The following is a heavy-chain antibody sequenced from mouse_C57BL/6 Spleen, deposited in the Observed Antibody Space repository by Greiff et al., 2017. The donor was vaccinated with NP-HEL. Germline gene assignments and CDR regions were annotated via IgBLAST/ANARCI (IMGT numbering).Heavy chain of an antibody. Sequence: EVQLQQSGAELVKPGASVKLSCTASGFNIKDYYMHWVKQRTEQGLEWIGRIDPEDGETKYARKFQGKATITADTSSNTAYLQLSSLTSEDTAVYYCAQSRGYDGRYYAMDYWGQGTSVTVSS. CDR2: IDPEDGET. CDR3: AQSRGYDGRYYAMDY. CDR1: GFNIKDYY. J-gene: IGHJ4*01. D-gene: IGHD2-2*01. V-gene: IGHV14-2*01.